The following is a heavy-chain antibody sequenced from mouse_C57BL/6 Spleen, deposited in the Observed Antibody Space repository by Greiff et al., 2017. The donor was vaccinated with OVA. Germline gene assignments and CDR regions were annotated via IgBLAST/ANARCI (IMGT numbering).Heavy chain of an antibody. V-gene: IGHV1-64*01. J-gene: IGHJ4*01. CDR1: GYTFTSYW. CDR3: ARGEVYYAMDY. Sequence: QVQLQQPGAELVKPGASVKLSCKASGYTFTSYWMHWVKQRPGQGLEWIGMIHPNSGSTNYNEKFKSKAKLTVDKSSSTAYMQLSSLTSEDSAVYYCARGEVYYAMDYWGQGTSVTVSS. CDR2: IHPNSGST.